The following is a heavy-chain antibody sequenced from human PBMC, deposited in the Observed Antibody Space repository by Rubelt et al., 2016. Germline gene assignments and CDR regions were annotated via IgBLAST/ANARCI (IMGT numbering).Heavy chain of an antibody. V-gene: IGHV3-33*05. D-gene: IGHD1-26*01. CDR2: ISFDGSNK. CDR3: ARDSRVGATRLLSFKLGDY. Sequence: SSHGMHWVRQAPGKGLEWVAVISFDGSNKYYADSVKGRFTISKDNSKNTLYLQMNSLRAEDTAVYYCARDSRVGATRLLSFKLGDYWGQGTLVTVSS. CDR1: SSHG. J-gene: IGHJ4*02.